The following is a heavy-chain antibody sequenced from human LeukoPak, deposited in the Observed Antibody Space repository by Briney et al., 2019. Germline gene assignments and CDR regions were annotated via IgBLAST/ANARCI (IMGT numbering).Heavy chain of an antibody. CDR3: ARDADPGEPNYYYYGMDV. Sequence: ASVKASCKASGYTFTSYGISWVRQAPGQGLEWMGWISAYNGNTNYAQKLQGRVTMTTDTSTSTAYMELRSLRSDDTAVYYCARDADPGEPNYYYYGMDVWGQGTTVTVSS. CDR1: GYTFTSYG. V-gene: IGHV1-18*01. D-gene: IGHD7-27*01. CDR2: ISAYNGNT. J-gene: IGHJ6*02.